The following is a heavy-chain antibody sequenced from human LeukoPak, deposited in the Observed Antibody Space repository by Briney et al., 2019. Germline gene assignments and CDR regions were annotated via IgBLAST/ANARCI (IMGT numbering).Heavy chain of an antibody. CDR1: GFTFSSYS. CDR3: ARDRGWSGGRPSDY. Sequence: GGSLRLSCAASGFTFSSYSMNWVRQAPGKGLEWVSSISSSSSYIYYADSVKGRFTISRDNAKNSLYLQMNSLKAEDTAVYYCARDRGWSGGRPSDYWGQGTLVTVSS. J-gene: IGHJ4*02. V-gene: IGHV3-21*01. CDR2: ISSSSSYI. D-gene: IGHD3-3*01.